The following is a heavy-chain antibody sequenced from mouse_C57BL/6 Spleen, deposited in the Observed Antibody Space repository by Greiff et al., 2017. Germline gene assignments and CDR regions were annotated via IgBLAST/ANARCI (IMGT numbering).Heavy chain of an antibody. J-gene: IGHJ2*01. CDR3: ARDDGYFAHFYY. V-gene: IGHV5-17*01. CDR1: GFTFSDYG. CDR2: ISSGSSTI. D-gene: IGHD2-3*01. Sequence: EVQRVESGGGLVKPGGSLQLSCAASGFTFSDYGMHWVRQVPEKGLEWVAHISSGSSTINYVDTLQGRFTSSRDNAKNTLFLQMTSLRSEDTAMYYCARDDGYFAHFYYWGQGTTLTVSS.